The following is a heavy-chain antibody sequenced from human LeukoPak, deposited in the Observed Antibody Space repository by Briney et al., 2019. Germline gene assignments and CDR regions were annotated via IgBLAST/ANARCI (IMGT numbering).Heavy chain of an antibody. CDR1: GGSFSGYY. V-gene: IGHV4-34*09. J-gene: IGHJ5*02. CDR2: INHSGST. D-gene: IGHD3-16*02. CDR3: ARVTSDYVWGSYRPPSRWFDP. Sequence: PSETLSLTCAVYGGSFSGYYWSWIRQPPGKGLEWIGEINHSGSTYYNPSLKSRVTISVDTSKNQFSLKLSSVTAADTAVYYCARVTSDYVWGSYRPPSRWFDPWGQGTLVTVSS.